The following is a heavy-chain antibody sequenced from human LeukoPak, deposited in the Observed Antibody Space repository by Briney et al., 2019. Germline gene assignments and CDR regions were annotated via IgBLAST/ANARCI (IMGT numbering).Heavy chain of an antibody. J-gene: IGHJ4*02. CDR1: GFTFSSYA. D-gene: IGHD3-16*02. CDR3: AKGQGSGSYPLDY. Sequence: PGGSLRLSCAASGFTFSSYAMSWVRQAPGKGLEWVSLISATATYYADSVKGRFTISRDISRNTMCLQMNSLRAADTAVYYCAKGQGSGSYPLDYWGQGTLVTVSS. CDR2: ISATAT. V-gene: IGHV3-23*01.